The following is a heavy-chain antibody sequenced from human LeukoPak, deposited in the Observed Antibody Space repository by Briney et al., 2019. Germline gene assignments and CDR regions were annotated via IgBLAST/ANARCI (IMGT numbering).Heavy chain of an antibody. CDR2: TYYRSKWFN. CDR3: TRAAGSGSGGMDV. CDR1: GDSVSSNSAA. V-gene: IGHV6-1*01. D-gene: IGHD6-25*01. Sequence: SQTLSLTCAISGDSVSSNSAAWSWIRQSPLRGLEWLGRTYYRSKWFNGYAESVKSRITINPDTSKNQFSLQLKSVTPEDTAVYYCTRAAGSGSGGMDVWGQGTTVAVSS. J-gene: IGHJ6*02.